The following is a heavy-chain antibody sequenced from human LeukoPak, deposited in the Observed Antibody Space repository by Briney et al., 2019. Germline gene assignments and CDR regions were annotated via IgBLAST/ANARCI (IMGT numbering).Heavy chain of an antibody. J-gene: IGHJ4*02. CDR3: ARSLTGYSYGLTFGY. D-gene: IGHD5-18*01. CDR1: GGSFSGYC. V-gene: IGHV4-34*01. CDR2: INHSGSA. Sequence: SETLSLTCGVYGGSFSGYCWTWIRQPPGKGLEWIGEINHSGSAIYNPSLKNRVTTPVDTSKNQFSLKLTSVTAADTAMYYCARSLTGYSYGLTFGYWGQGTQVTVSS.